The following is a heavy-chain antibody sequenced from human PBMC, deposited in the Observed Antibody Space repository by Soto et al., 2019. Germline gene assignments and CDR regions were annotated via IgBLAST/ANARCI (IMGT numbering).Heavy chain of an antibody. D-gene: IGHD3-3*01. Sequence: GESLKISCKGSGYSFTSYWIGWVRQMPGKGLEWMGIIYPGDSDTRYSPSFQGQVTISADKSISTAYLQWSSLKASDTAMYYCARHEVVRFLEWFPPAGMDVWGQGTTVTVSS. CDR3: ARHEVVRFLEWFPPAGMDV. J-gene: IGHJ6*02. V-gene: IGHV5-51*01. CDR1: GYSFTSYW. CDR2: IYPGDSDT.